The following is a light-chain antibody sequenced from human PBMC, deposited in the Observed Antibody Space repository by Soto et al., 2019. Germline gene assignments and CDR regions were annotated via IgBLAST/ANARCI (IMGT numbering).Light chain of an antibody. CDR2: GAS. CDR3: QQYGSSLFT. J-gene: IGKJ3*01. Sequence: EIVLTQSPGTLSLSPGERATLSCRASQSVSSSYSAWYQQKPGQAPRLLIYGASSRATGIPDRFSGSGSGTDFTLTISRLEPEEFAVYYCQQYGSSLFTFGPGTKVDIK. V-gene: IGKV3-20*01. CDR1: QSVSSSY.